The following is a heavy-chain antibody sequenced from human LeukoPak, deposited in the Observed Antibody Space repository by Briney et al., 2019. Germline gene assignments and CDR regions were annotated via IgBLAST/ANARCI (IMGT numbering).Heavy chain of an antibody. CDR3: ARGGFDWLLFYVLDKYNWFDP. CDR1: GGSFSGYY. J-gene: IGHJ5*02. V-gene: IGHV4-34*01. CDR2: INHSGST. D-gene: IGHD3-9*01. Sequence: SETLSLTCAVYGGSFSGYYWSWIGHPPGKGLELIAQINHSGSTNYNPSLKSRVTISVDTSKNQFSLKLSSVTAADTAVYYCARGGFDWLLFYVLDKYNWFDPWGQGTLVTVSS.